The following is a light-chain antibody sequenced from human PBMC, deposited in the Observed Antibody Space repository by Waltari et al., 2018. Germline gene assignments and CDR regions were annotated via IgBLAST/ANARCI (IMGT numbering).Light chain of an antibody. CDR1: QSISSD. J-gene: IGKJ1*01. V-gene: IGKV1-39*01. CDR2: AAS. Sequence: DIQMTQSPSSLSASVGDRVTITCRAIQSISSDLNWYQQKPGKAPKLLIYAASSLQSGVPSRFSGSGSVTDFTLTISSLQPEDFATYYCQQSYSTLSWTFGQGTKVEIK. CDR3: QQSYSTLSWT.